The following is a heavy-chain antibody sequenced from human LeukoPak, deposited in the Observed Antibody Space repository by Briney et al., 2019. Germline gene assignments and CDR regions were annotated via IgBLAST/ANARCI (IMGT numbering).Heavy chain of an antibody. CDR1: GGSISSYY. Sequence: SETLSLTCTVSGGSISSYYWNWIRPSPGKGLEWIGYIYYSGSTNYNPSLKSRVTISIDTSKNQFSLKLRSVTAADTAVYYCARDGTFGGVPSGDFDYWGQGTLVTVSS. CDR3: ARDGTFGGVPSGDFDY. CDR2: IYYSGST. J-gene: IGHJ4*02. D-gene: IGHD3-16*01. V-gene: IGHV4-59*01.